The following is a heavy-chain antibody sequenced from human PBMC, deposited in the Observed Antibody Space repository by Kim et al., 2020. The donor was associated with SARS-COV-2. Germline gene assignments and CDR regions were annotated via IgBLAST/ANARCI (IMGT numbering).Heavy chain of an antibody. V-gene: IGHV3-9*01. J-gene: IGHJ6*02. Sequence: GGSLRLSCAASGFTFDDYAMHWVRQAPGKGLEWVSGISWNSGSIGYADSVKGRFTISRDNAKNSLYLQMNSLRAEDTALYYCAKDMRYYGSGEDGMDVWGQGTTVTVSS. D-gene: IGHD3-10*01. CDR2: ISWNSGSI. CDR1: GFTFDDYA. CDR3: AKDMRYYGSGEDGMDV.